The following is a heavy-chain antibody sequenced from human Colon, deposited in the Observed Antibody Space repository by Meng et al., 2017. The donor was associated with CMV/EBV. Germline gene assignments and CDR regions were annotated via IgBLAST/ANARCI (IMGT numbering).Heavy chain of an antibody. Sequence: GESLKISCAASGFSISDYALNWVRQAPGTGLQWISSISSSSSFIYYADSVRGRFTVSRDNVKNSLYLQMDNLRVEDTAVYYCARGLGTPTWGQGTLVTVS. CDR2: ISSSSSFI. CDR3: ARGLGTPT. CDR1: GFSISDYA. D-gene: IGHD1-14*01. V-gene: IGHV3-21*06. J-gene: IGHJ4*02.